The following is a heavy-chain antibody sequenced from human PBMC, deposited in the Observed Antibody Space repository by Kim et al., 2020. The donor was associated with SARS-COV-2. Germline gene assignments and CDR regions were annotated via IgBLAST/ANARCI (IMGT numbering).Heavy chain of an antibody. J-gene: IGHJ4*02. CDR3: AKGGQRYYYDSSGAFDY. Sequence: VKVRFTRYRENCKNTLYLQMNSLRAEDTAVYYCAKGGQRYYYDSSGAFDYWGQGTLVTVSS. D-gene: IGHD3-22*01. V-gene: IGHV3-33*06.